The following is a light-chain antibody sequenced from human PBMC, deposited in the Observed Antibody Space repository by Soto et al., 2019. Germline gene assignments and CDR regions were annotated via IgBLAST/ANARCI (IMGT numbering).Light chain of an antibody. CDR1: QSISSW. CDR3: QQYNSYRGTWT. V-gene: IGKV1-5*01. CDR2: DAS. Sequence: DIQITQSPSTLSASVGDRVTITCRASQSISSWLAWYQQKPGKAPKLLIYDASSLESGVPSRFSGSGSGTEFTLTISSLQPDDFATYYCQQYNSYRGTWTFGQGTKVDIK. J-gene: IGKJ1*01.